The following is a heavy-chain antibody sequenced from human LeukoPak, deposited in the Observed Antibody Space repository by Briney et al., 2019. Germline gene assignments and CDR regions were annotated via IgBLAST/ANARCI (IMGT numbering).Heavy chain of an antibody. D-gene: IGHD3-3*01. CDR3: ARRTRRILGPLRFLEWFGSRFDP. Sequence: SETLSLTCTVSGVSISGSNYYWGWIRQPPGKGLEWIGNIYYSGSTYYNPSLKSRVTISVDTSKNQFSLKLSSVTAADTAVYYCARRTRRILGPLRFLEWFGSRFDPWGQGTLVTVSS. CDR1: GVSISGSNYY. CDR2: IYYSGST. V-gene: IGHV4-39*01. J-gene: IGHJ5*02.